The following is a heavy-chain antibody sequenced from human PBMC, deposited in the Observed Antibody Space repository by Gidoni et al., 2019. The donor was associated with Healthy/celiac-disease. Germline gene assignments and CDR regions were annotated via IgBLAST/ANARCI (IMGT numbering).Heavy chain of an antibody. Sequence: QITLKESGPTLVKPTQTLTLTCTFSGFSLSTSGVGVGWIRQPPGKALEWLALIYWDDDKRYSPSLKSRLTITKDTSKNQVVLTMTNMDPVDTATYYCAHFTLVQGVIITEFDYWGQGTLVTVSS. CDR3: AHFTLVQGVIITEFDY. CDR2: IYWDDDK. CDR1: GFSLSTSGVG. V-gene: IGHV2-5*02. J-gene: IGHJ4*02. D-gene: IGHD3-10*01.